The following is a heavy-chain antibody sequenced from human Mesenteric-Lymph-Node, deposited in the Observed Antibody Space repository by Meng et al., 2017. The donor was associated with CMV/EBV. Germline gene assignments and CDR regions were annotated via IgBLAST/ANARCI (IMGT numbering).Heavy chain of an antibody. J-gene: IGHJ4*02. V-gene: IGHV3-30*02. CDR2: IRYDGSNK. CDR1: GFTFSSYG. Sequence: GESLKISCAASGFTFSSYGMHWVRQAPGKGLEWVAFIRYDGSNKYYADSVKGRFTISRDNSKNTLYLQMNSLRAEDTAVYYCAKPLTSSAAATFDYWGQGTLVTVSS. CDR3: AKPLTSSAAATFDY. D-gene: IGHD6-13*01.